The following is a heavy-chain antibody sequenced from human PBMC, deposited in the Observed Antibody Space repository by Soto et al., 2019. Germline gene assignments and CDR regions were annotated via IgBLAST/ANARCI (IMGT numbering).Heavy chain of an antibody. Sequence: QVQLQESGPGLVKPSQTLSLTCTVSGGSISSGDYYWSWIRQPPGKGLEWIGYIYYSGSTYYNPSLKSRVTISVDTSKNQFSLKLSSVTAADTAVYYCARGAYCSGGSCYRIDYWGQGTLVTVSS. CDR1: GGSISSGDYY. D-gene: IGHD2-15*01. CDR2: IYYSGST. CDR3: ARGAYCSGGSCYRIDY. V-gene: IGHV4-30-4*01. J-gene: IGHJ4*02.